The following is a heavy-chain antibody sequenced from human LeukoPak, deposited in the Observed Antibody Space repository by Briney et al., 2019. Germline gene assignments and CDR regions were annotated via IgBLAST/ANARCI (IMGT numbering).Heavy chain of an antibody. CDR1: GSTFTSYW. J-gene: IGHJ4*02. Sequence: GASLQISCQGAGSTFTSYWIGWVRQLPGKGLEWMGIIYPGDSDTRYSPSFQGQVTISADKSISTAYLQWSSLKASDTAMYYCARPYYDSSLGYWGQGTLVTVSS. CDR2: IYPGDSDT. CDR3: ARPYYDSSLGY. V-gene: IGHV5-51*01. D-gene: IGHD3-22*01.